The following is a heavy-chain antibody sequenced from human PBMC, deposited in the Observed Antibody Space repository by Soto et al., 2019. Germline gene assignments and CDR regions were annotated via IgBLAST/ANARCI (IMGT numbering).Heavy chain of an antibody. Sequence: ASVKVSCKASGYTFTSYGISWVRHAPGQGLEWTGWISAYNGNTNYAQKLQGRVTMTTDTSTSTAYMELRSLRSDDTAVYYCARDIRAALLWFGESDYYYYGMDVWG. V-gene: IGHV1-18*01. CDR3: ARDIRAALLWFGESDYYYYGMDV. CDR1: GYTFTSYG. D-gene: IGHD3-10*01. J-gene: IGHJ6*02. CDR2: ISAYNGNT.